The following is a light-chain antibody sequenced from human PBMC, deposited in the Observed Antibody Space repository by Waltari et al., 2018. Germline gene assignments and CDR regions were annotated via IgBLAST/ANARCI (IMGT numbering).Light chain of an antibody. V-gene: IGLV1-51*01. CDR1: NSNIGRSY. CDR3: GTWDSGLSVVV. CDR2: DDD. J-gene: IGLJ2*01. Sequence: QSVLTQPPSVSAAPGQRVTISCSGSNSNIGRSYVCWYQHVPGTAPKLLLYDDDKRLTEILGRFSGSKSGTSAVLGISGLQTEDEADYYCGTWDSGLSVVVLGGGTRLTVL.